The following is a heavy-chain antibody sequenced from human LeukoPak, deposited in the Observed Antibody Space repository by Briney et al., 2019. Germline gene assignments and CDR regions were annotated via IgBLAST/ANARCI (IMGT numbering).Heavy chain of an antibody. CDR3: ARPAVVGTKTPYYFDY. V-gene: IGHV5-51*01. Sequence: GESLKTSCKGSGYSFTSYWIGWVRQMPGKGLEWMAIIYPGDSDTRYSPSFQGQVTISADKSISTAYLQWSSLEASDTAMYYCARPAVVGTKTPYYFDYWGQGTLVTVSS. D-gene: IGHD5-12*01. CDR2: IYPGDSDT. CDR1: GYSFTSYW. J-gene: IGHJ4*02.